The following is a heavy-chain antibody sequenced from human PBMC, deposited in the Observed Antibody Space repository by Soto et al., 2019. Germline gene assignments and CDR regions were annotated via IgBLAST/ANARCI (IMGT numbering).Heavy chain of an antibody. J-gene: IGHJ5*02. V-gene: IGHV1-46*01. CDR3: ARSSGGNFGIIIEGTNWFAP. Sequence: ASVKVSCKAPRDTFTSYYINWVRQAPGQGPEWMGVINPHGGSTAYAQKFKGRVTLTRDTSASTVYMEVSSLTSEDTAMYYCARSSGGNFGIIIEGTNWFAPWGQGTLVTVSS. D-gene: IGHD1-26*01. CDR2: INPHGGST. CDR1: RDTFTSYY.